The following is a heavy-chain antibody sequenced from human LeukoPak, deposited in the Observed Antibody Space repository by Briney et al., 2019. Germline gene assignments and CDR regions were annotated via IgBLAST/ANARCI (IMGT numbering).Heavy chain of an antibody. V-gene: IGHV3-30*02. J-gene: IGHJ4*02. CDR1: GFTFSSFA. CDR3: VKDRTGSWSFDY. CDR2: LWYDGSNK. Sequence: PGGSLRLSCAASGFTFSSFAMHWVRQAPGKGREWVAVLWYDGSNKLYGDSVRGRFTISRDNTKNTLYLQMNSLRAEDTAVYYCVKDRTGSWSFDYWGQGTLVTVSS. D-gene: IGHD6-13*01.